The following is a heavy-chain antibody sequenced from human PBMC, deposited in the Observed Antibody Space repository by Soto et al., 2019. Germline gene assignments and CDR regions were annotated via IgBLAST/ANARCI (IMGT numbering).Heavy chain of an antibody. V-gene: IGHV1-46*01. D-gene: IGHD2-15*01. J-gene: IGHJ1*01. CDR2: VNPSGGST. CDR1: GYIFTAYS. Sequence: ASVKVSCKASGYIFTAYSMHWVRQAPGQGLEWMGVVNPSGGSTNYAQKFQGRITMTRDTSTSTVYMDLSSLTSEDTAVYYCAREENCSDGICYSEYFHRWGQGTLVTVYS. CDR3: AREENCSDGICYSEYFHR.